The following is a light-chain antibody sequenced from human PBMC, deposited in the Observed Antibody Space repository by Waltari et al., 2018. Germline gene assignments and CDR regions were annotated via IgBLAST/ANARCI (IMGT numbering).Light chain of an antibody. V-gene: IGLV7-46*01. CDR3: LLSFSGVHAV. CDR2: DPH. CDR1: TGAVTSGHY. J-gene: IGLJ7*01. Sequence: QAVVTQEPSLTVSPGGTVTLTCGSSTGAVTSGHYPYWFQQRPGQAPTTLIYDPHHKHPWTPARFSASLLGGKAALTLSGAQPEDEADYYCLLSFSGVHAVFGGGTHLTVL.